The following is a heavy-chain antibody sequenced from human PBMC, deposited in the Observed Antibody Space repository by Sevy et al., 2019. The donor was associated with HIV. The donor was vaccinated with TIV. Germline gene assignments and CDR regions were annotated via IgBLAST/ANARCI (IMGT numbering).Heavy chain of an antibody. V-gene: IGHV1-46*01. Sequence: ASVKVSCKASGYTFTSYYMHWVRQAPGQGLEWMGIINPSGGSTSYAQKFQGRVTMTRDTSTSTVYMELSSLRSEDTAVYYCAREGGSCYVCYYGMDVWGQGTTVTVSS. CDR1: GYTFTSYY. J-gene: IGHJ6*02. CDR2: INPSGGST. CDR3: AREGGSCYVCYYGMDV. D-gene: IGHD2-15*01.